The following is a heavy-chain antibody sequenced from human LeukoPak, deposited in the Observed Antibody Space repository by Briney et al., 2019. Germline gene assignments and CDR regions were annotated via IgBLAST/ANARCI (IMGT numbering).Heavy chain of an antibody. D-gene: IGHD3-16*01. J-gene: IGHJ4*02. CDR1: GGSFSGYY. V-gene: IGHV4-34*01. CDR3: ARRFRRPRGGEFDY. CDR2: INHSGST. Sequence: PSETLSLTCAVYGGSFSGYYWSWIRQPPGKGLEWIGEINHSGSTNYNPSLKSRVTISVDTSKNQFSLKLSSVTAADTAVYYCARRFRRPRGGEFDYWGQGTLVTVSS.